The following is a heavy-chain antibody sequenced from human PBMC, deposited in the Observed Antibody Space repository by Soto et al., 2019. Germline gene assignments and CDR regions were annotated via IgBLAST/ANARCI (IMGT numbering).Heavy chain of an antibody. D-gene: IGHD2-8*01. CDR3: ARLGGYCTTSCYGYYAMDV. Sequence: SDTPSHNCDVNGMSFCGYYWKWIRQPSGKGLEWIGEINHSGSTNYNPSLKSRVTISVDTSKNQFSLKLSSVTAADTAVYYCARLGGYCTTSCYGYYAMDVWGQGTTVT. J-gene: IGHJ6*02. CDR1: GMSFCGYY. CDR2: INHSGST. V-gene: IGHV4-34*01.